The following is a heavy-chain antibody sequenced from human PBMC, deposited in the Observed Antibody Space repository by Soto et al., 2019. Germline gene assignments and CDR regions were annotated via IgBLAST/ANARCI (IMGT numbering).Heavy chain of an antibody. CDR2: IYYSGST. CDR1: GGSISSGGYY. D-gene: IGHD5-12*01. V-gene: IGHV4-31*03. Sequence: SETLSLTCTVSGGSISSGGYYWSWIRHHPGKGLEWIGYIYYSGSTYYNPSLKSRVTISVDTSKNQFSLKLSSVTAADTAVYYCAGSSQYPVATFDYWGQGTLETVSS. J-gene: IGHJ4*02. CDR3: AGSSQYPVATFDY.